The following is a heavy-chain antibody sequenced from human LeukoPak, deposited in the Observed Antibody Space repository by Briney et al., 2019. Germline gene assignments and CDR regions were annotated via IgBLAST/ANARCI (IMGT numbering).Heavy chain of an antibody. CDR2: IYYSGST. J-gene: IGHJ3*02. D-gene: IGHD3-10*01. V-gene: IGHV4-59*01. CDR3: ASFYGSGSFPGAFDI. CDR1: GGSISSYY. Sequence: SETLSLTCTVSGGSISSYYWSWIRQPPGKGLEWIGYIYYSGSTNYNPSLKSRVTISVDTSKNQFSLKLSSVTAADTAVYYCASFYGSGSFPGAFDIWGQGTMVTVSS.